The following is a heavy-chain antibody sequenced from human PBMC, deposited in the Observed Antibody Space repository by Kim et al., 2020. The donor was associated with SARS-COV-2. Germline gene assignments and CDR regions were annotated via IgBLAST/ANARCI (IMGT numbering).Heavy chain of an antibody. Sequence: GGSLRLSCAASGFTFSSYWMHWVRQAPGKGLVWVSRINSDGSSTSYADSVKGRFTISRDNAKNTLYLQMNSLRAEDTAVYYCARVGYSSGWWDPVQGYWGQGTLVTVSS. J-gene: IGHJ4*02. CDR2: INSDGSST. CDR3: ARVGYSSGWWDPVQGY. D-gene: IGHD6-19*01. CDR1: GFTFSSYW. V-gene: IGHV3-74*01.